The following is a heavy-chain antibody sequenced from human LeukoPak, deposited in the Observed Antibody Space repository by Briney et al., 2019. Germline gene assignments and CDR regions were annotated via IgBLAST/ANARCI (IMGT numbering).Heavy chain of an antibody. V-gene: IGHV3-48*01. CDR3: ARDGEWAFDI. CDR1: GFTFSSYS. Sequence: GGSLRPSCAASGFTFSSYSMNWVRQAPGKGLEWVSYIRSSSRSIYYADSVKGRFTISRDNAKNSLYLQMNSLRAEDTAVYYCARDGEWAFDIWGQGTMVTVSS. D-gene: IGHD3-3*01. CDR2: IRSSSRSI. J-gene: IGHJ3*02.